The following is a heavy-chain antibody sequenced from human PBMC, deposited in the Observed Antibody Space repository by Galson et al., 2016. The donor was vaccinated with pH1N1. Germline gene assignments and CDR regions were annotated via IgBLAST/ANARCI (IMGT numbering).Heavy chain of an antibody. Sequence: SLRLSCAASGFTFSSYGMHWVRQAPGKGLEWVAAIWYDGSNKYYADSVKGRFTISRDNSKNTLYLQMNSLRAEDTAVYYCARGLLRDYGMDVWGQGTTVTVSS. V-gene: IGHV3-33*01. J-gene: IGHJ6*02. CDR1: GFTFSSYG. CDR3: ARGLLRDYGMDV. CDR2: IWYDGSNK.